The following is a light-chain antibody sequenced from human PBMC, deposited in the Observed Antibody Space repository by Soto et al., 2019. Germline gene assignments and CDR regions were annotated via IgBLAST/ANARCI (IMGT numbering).Light chain of an antibody. CDR2: GAS. J-gene: IGKJ5*01. Sequence: IVLTQSPDTLSLSPGERATLSCRASQSVSSGYLAWDQQKPGQAPRLLIYGASRGATGISDRFSGGGSGTDFTLTISILEPEDFAVYYCQQYGMFPITFGQGTRLQIK. CDR3: QQYGMFPIT. CDR1: QSVSSGY. V-gene: IGKV3-20*01.